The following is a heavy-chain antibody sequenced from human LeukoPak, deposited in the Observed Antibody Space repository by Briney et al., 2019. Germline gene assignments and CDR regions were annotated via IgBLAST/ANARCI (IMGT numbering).Heavy chain of an antibody. V-gene: IGHV4-34*01. CDR1: GGSFSGYY. Sequence: PSETLSLSCAGYGGSFSGYYWSWIRQPPGKGLEWIGRMYYSGSTYYNPSLKSRVTISVDTSKNRFSLKLSSVTAADTAMYYCARDENGSYSHAFDIWGQGTMVTVSS. D-gene: IGHD1-26*01. CDR3: ARDENGSYSHAFDI. J-gene: IGHJ3*02. CDR2: MYYSGST.